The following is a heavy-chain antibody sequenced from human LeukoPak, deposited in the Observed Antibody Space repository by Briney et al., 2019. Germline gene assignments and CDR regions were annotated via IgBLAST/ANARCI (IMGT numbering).Heavy chain of an antibody. CDR3: VNSQWLAQFDY. CDR1: GGSISSYY. Sequence: SETLSLTCTVSGGSISSYYWSWIRQPPGKGLEWIGYIYHNGGTNYNPSLESRVSISMDTSKNQFSLRLNSLTAADTAVYFCVNSQWLAQFDYWGQGTLVTVSP. CDR2: IYHNGGT. J-gene: IGHJ4*02. D-gene: IGHD6-19*01. V-gene: IGHV4-59*01.